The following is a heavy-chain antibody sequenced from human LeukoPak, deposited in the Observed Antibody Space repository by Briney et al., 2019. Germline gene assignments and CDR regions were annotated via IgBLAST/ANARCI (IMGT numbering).Heavy chain of an antibody. Sequence: KASETLSLTCTVSGGSISSYYWSWIRQPPGKGLEWIGYIYYSGSTNYNPSLKSRVTISVDTSKNQFSLKLSSVTAADTAVYYCARGGSYTRAFDYWGQGTLVTVSS. CDR2: IYYSGST. V-gene: IGHV4-59*01. D-gene: IGHD3-16*01. CDR1: GGSISSYY. J-gene: IGHJ4*02. CDR3: ARGGSYTRAFDY.